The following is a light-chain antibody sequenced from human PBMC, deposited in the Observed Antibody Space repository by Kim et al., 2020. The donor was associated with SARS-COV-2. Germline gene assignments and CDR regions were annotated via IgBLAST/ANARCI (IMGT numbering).Light chain of an antibody. CDR3: QQSYSTVTWT. Sequence: FVGDRVTITCRASQSIRSYLTWYQQKPGKAPKLLIYAASSLQTGVPSRFSGSGSGTDFTLTISSLQPEDFATYYCQQSYSTVTWTFGQGTKVDIK. CDR1: QSIRSY. V-gene: IGKV1-39*01. J-gene: IGKJ1*01. CDR2: AAS.